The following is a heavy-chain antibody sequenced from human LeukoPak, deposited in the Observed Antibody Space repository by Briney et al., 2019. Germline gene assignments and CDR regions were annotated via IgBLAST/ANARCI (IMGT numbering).Heavy chain of an antibody. CDR1: GYSISSGYY. V-gene: IGHV4-38-2*02. CDR2: IYHSGST. D-gene: IGHD3-10*01. J-gene: IGHJ4*02. CDR3: ASSGSYFQGDY. Sequence: SETLSLTCTVSGYSISSGYYWGWIRPPPGKGLEWIGIIYHSGSTYYNPSLKSRVTISVDTAKNQFSLKLSSVTAEDTAEYYCASSGSYFQGDYWGQGTLVTVSS.